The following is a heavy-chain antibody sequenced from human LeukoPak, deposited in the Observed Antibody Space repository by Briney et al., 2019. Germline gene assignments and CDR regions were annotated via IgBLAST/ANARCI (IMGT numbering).Heavy chain of an antibody. D-gene: IGHD1-1*01. J-gene: IGHJ3*02. V-gene: IGHV3-23*01. Sequence: GGSLRLSCAASGFTFSSYAMSWVRQAPGKGLEWVSAISGSGGSTYYADSVKGRFTISRDNSKNTLYLQMNSLRAEDTAVYYCAKETQLDRSYGGPFDIWGQGTMVTVSS. CDR1: GFTFSSYA. CDR3: AKETQLDRSYGGPFDI. CDR2: ISGSGGST.